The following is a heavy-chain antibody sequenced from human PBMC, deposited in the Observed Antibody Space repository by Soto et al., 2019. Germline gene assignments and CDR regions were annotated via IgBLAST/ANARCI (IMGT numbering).Heavy chain of an antibody. CDR2: IYYSGST. D-gene: IGHD6-25*01. CDR1: GGSISSYY. CDR3: ARRGAARDHYYGMDV. J-gene: IGHJ6*02. Sequence: PSESLSLTCTVSGGSISSYYWSWIRQPPGKGLEWIGYIYYSGSTYYNPSLKSRVTISVDTSKNQFSLKLSSVTAADTAVYYCARRGAARDHYYGMDVWGQGTTVTVSS. V-gene: IGHV4-59*04.